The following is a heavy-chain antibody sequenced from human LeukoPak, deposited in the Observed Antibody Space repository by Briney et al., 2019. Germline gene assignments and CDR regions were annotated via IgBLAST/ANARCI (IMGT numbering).Heavy chain of an antibody. CDR2: IWYDGSNK. CDR3: ARDTIVATRQGYYYYGMDV. Sequence: GGSLRLSRAASGFTLSSYGMHWVRQAPGKGLEWVAVIWYDGSNKYYADSVKGRFTISRDNSKNTLYLQMNSLRAEDTAVYYCARDTIVATRQGYYYYGMDVWGNGTTVTVSS. D-gene: IGHD5-12*01. J-gene: IGHJ6*04. V-gene: IGHV3-33*01. CDR1: GFTLSSYG.